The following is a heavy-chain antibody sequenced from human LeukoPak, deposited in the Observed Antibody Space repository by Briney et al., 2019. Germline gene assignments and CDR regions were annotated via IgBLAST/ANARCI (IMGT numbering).Heavy chain of an antibody. V-gene: IGHV4-39*07. CDR3: ARDSGSSWPGRLNWFDP. Sequence: SETLSLTCTVSGGSISSSSYYWGWIRQPPGKGLEWIGSIYYSGSTYYNPSLKSRVTISVDTSKNQFSLKLSTVTAADTAVYYCARDSGSSWPGRLNWFDPWGQGTLVTVSS. D-gene: IGHD6-13*01. J-gene: IGHJ5*02. CDR2: IYYSGST. CDR1: GGSISSSSYY.